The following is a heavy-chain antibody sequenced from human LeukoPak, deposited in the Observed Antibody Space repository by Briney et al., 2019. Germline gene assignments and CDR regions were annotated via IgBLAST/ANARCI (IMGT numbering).Heavy chain of an antibody. D-gene: IGHD3-22*01. J-gene: IGHJ4*02. CDR1: GYTFTGYY. CDR2: INPNSGGT. CDR3: AGNADYYDSSGYNY. Sequence: ASVNVSCKASGYTFTGYYMHWVRQAPGQGLEWMGWINPNSGGTNYAQKFQGRVTMTRDTSISTAYMELSRLRSDDTAVYYCAGNADYYDSSGYNYWGQGTLVTVSS. V-gene: IGHV1-2*02.